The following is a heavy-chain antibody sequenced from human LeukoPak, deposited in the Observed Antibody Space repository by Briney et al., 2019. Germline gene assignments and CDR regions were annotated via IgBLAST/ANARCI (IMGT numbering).Heavy chain of an antibody. D-gene: IGHD1-26*01. V-gene: IGHV3-64*02. CDR2: ISTNGDST. Sequence: GGSLRLSCAASGFTFSTYAMHWVRQAPGKGLEYVSAISTNGDSTYYADSVKGRFTISRDNSKNTLFLQMGSLRAEDTAVYYCAKEPDLVGATIGGYWGQGTLVTVSS. CDR1: GFTFSTYA. CDR3: AKEPDLVGATIGGY. J-gene: IGHJ4*02.